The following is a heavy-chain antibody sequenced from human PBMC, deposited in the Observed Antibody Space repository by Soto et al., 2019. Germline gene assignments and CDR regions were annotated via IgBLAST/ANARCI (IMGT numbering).Heavy chain of an antibody. CDR2: IYPGDSDT. CDR1: GYSFTSYW. V-gene: IGHV5-51*03. J-gene: IGHJ6*02. Sequence: GESLKISCKGSGYSFTSYWIGWVSQMPGKGLEWMGIIYPGDSDTRYSPSFQGQVTISADKSISTAYLQWSSLKASDTAMYYCARYVRRSDYYYYGMDIWGQGTTVTVSS. D-gene: IGHD3-16*01. CDR3: ARYVRRSDYYYYGMDI.